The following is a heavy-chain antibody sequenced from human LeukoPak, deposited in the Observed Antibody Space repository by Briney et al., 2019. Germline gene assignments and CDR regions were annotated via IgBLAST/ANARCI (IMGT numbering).Heavy chain of an antibody. CDR3: TSANPTPRGINFDS. Sequence: GGSLRLSCAASGFTFRTSAMSWVRQAPGKGLKWVSSINGADYSTYYADSVKGRFTIPRDSSKNILYLQMNSLRTDDTAIYYCTSANPTPRGINFDSWGQGTLVTVSS. CDR2: INGADYST. J-gene: IGHJ4*02. CDR1: GFTFRTSA. D-gene: IGHD3-10*01. V-gene: IGHV3-23*01.